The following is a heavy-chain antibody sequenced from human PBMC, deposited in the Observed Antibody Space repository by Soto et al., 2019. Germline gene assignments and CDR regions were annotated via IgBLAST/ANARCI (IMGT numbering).Heavy chain of an antibody. Sequence: SEPLSLTRAVYGGSISGYYWSWIRHPPGKGLEWIGYINYSGSTNYNPSLKSRVTISVDTSKNQFSLKLSSVTAADTAVYYCARGGRMTTVTTFDYWGQGTLVTVSS. V-gene: IGHV4-59*01. D-gene: IGHD4-17*01. J-gene: IGHJ4*02. CDR1: GGSISGYY. CDR2: INYSGST. CDR3: ARGGRMTTVTTFDY.